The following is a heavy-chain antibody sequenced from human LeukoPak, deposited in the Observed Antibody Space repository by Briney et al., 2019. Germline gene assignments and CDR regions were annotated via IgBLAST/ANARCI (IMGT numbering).Heavy chain of an antibody. CDR1: GFTVSSNY. V-gene: IGHV3-66*01. CDR2: IYSGGST. J-gene: IGHJ4*02. CDR3: ARSVDYGDEYYFNY. D-gene: IGHD4-17*01. Sequence: GGSLRLSCAASGFTVSSNYMSWVRQAPGKGLEWVSVIYSGGSTYYADSVKGRFTISRDNSKNTLYLQMNSLRAEDTAVYYCARSVDYGDEYYFNYWGQGTLVTVSS.